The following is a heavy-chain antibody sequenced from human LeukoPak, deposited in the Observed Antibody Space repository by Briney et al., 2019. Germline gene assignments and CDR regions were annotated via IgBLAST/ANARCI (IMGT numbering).Heavy chain of an antibody. CDR1: GFTFSSYW. CDR2: INSDGSST. D-gene: IGHD5-12*01. Sequence: GGSLRLSCAASGFTFSSYWMHWVRQAPGKGLVWVSRINSDGSSTSYADSVKGRFTISRDNAKNTLYLQMNSLRAEDTAVYYCARDSGYDLPYYYGMDVWGQGTTVTVSS. CDR3: ARDSGYDLPYYYGMDV. V-gene: IGHV3-74*01. J-gene: IGHJ6*02.